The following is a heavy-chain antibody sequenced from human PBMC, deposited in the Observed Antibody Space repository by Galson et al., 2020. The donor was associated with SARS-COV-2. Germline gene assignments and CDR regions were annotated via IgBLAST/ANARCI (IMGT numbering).Heavy chain of an antibody. CDR2: ISAYNGNT. D-gene: IGHD3-10*01. V-gene: IGHV1-18*01. Sequence: ASVKVSCKASGYTFTSYAINWVRQAPGQGLEWMGWISAYNGNTKYAQKLQGRVTMTTDTSTSTAYLELRSLRSDDTAVYYCARDIYFGSGVFDYWGQGTQVTVSS. CDR1: GYTFTSYA. CDR3: ARDIYFGSGVFDY. J-gene: IGHJ4*02.